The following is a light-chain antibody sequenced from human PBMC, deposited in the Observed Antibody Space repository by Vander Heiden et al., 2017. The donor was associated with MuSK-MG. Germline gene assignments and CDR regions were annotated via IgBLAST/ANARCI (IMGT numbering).Light chain of an antibody. CDR1: QHVGDC. CDR3: QQGDSRPLT. CDR2: DAS. V-gene: IGKV3-11*01. J-gene: IGKJ4*01. Sequence: EVVLTQSPRTLSSSPGETATLSCRASQHVGDCLAWYKQKPGQAPRLLISDASKRAPDIPGRFSGAGSGTDFTLTIRNLESEEFALYFCQQGDSRPLTFGGGTNV.